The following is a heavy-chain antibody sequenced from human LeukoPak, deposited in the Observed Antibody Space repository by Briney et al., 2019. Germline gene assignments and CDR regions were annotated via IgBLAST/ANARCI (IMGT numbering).Heavy chain of an antibody. CDR3: ARDLAGTTGSFDY. V-gene: IGHV3-48*03. J-gene: IGHJ4*02. CDR2: ISTSGNTI. Sequence: GGSLRLSCTASGMSFSTYSLNWVRQAPGKGLEWISYISTSGNTIFYADSVKGRFAISRDSAKNSLYLQMNSLRAEDTAVYYCARDLAGTTGSFDYWAEGTLVTVSS. D-gene: IGHD4-17*01. CDR1: GMSFSTYS.